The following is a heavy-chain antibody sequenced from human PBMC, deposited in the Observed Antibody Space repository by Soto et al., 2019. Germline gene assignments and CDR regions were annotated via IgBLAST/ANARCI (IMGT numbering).Heavy chain of an antibody. CDR3: ARADGYDVWSGYPPVYYYMDG. D-gene: IGHD3-3*01. V-gene: IGHV1-46*03. CDR2: INPSGGST. CDR1: GYTFTSYY. J-gene: IGHJ6*03. Sequence: ASVKVSCKASGYTFTSYYMHWVRQAPGQGLEWMGIINPSGGSTSYAQKFQGRVTMTRDTSTSTVYMELSSLRSEDTVVYYCARADGYDVWSGYPPVYYYMDGWGKGTTVTVSS.